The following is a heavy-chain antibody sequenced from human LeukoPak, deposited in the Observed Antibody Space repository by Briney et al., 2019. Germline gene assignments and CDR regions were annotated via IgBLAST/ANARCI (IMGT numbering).Heavy chain of an antibody. Sequence: AASVKVSCKASGGTFSSYAISWVRQAPGQGLEWMGGIIPIFGTTNYAQKFQGRVTITADESTTTAYMELSSLRSEDTAVYYCARVRSCSSTSCYGGYYYMDVWGKGTTVTVSS. CDR1: GGTFSSYA. D-gene: IGHD2-2*01. V-gene: IGHV1-69*01. CDR3: ARVRSCSSTSCYGGYYYMDV. J-gene: IGHJ6*03. CDR2: IIPIFGTT.